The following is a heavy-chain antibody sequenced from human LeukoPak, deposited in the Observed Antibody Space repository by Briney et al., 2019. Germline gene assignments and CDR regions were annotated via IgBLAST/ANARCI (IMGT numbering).Heavy chain of an antibody. J-gene: IGHJ3*02. CDR3: AVAVAGPDAFDI. CDR1: GDPLNDNLYY. Sequence: SETLSLTCNVSGDPLNDNLYYWGWIRQSPGKGLEWIGYIYYSGSTNYNPSLKSRVTISVDTSKNQFSLKLSSVTAADTAVYYCAVAVAGPDAFDIWGQGTMVTVSS. CDR2: IYYSGST. D-gene: IGHD6-19*01. V-gene: IGHV4-61*01.